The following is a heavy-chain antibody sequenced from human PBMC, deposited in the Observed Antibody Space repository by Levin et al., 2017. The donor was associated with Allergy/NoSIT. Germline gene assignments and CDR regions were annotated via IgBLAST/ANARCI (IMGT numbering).Heavy chain of an antibody. D-gene: IGHD3-10*01. V-gene: IGHV3-7*03. J-gene: IGHJ5*02. CDR3: ARDVTMGGEA. CDR1: FFLFLLSF. CDR2: INEDGSAK. Sequence: SLLLSFFFSFFLFLLSFLSWVRQAPGKGLEWVANINEDGSAKYYVDSVKGRFTFSRSHAENSLYLQMDDLRAEDTALYYCARDVTMGGEAWGQGTLVTVSS.